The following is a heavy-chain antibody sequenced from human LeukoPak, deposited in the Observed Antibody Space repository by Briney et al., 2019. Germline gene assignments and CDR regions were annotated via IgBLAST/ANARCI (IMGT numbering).Heavy chain of an antibody. Sequence: SVKVSCKTSGGTFSSYTISWVRQAPGQGLEWMGRIIPILGIANYAQKFQGRVTITADKSTSTAYMELSSLRSEDTAVYYCARGAVAGTDDAFDIWGQGTMVTVSS. J-gene: IGHJ3*02. V-gene: IGHV1-69*02. D-gene: IGHD6-19*01. CDR3: ARGAVAGTDDAFDI. CDR1: GGTFSSYT. CDR2: IIPILGIA.